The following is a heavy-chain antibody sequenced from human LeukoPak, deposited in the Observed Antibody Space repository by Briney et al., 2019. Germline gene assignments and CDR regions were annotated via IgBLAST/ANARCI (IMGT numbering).Heavy chain of an antibody. D-gene: IGHD6-19*01. Sequence: PSETLSLTCTVSGGSISSYYWSWIRQPPGKGLEWIGYIYYSGSTNYNPSLKSRVTISVDTSKNQFSLKLSSVTAADTAVYYCASRSGWQQGEFDYWGQGTLVTVSS. CDR3: ASRSGWQQGEFDY. CDR2: IYYSGST. J-gene: IGHJ4*02. CDR1: GGSISSYY. V-gene: IGHV4-59*08.